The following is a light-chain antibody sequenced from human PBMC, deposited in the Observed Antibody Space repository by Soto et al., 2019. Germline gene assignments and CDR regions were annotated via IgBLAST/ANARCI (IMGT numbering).Light chain of an antibody. CDR2: GAS. J-gene: IGKJ1*01. Sequence: EIVLTQSPGTLSLSPGERATLSCRASQSVSSSYLAWYQQKPGQAPRLLIYGASNRATGIPDRFSGSGSGTHVTLTISRLETEDFAGYYCQQYGSTPTWTLGQGTKVEIK. CDR3: QQYGSTPTWT. CDR1: QSVSSSY. V-gene: IGKV3-20*01.